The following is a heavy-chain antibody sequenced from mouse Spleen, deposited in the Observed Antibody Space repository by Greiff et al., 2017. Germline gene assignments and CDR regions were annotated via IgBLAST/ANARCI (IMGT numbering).Heavy chain of an antibody. CDR1: GFTFSSYT. J-gene: IGHJ4*01. D-gene: IGHD2-4*01. V-gene: IGHV5-12-2*01. CDR2: ISNGGGST. Sequence: EVQRVESGGGLVQPGGSLKLSCAASGFTFSSYTMSWVRQTPEKRLEWVAYISNGGGSTYYPDTVKGRFTISRDNAKNTLYLQMSSLKSEDTAMYYCARHDYEGAMDYWGQGTSVTVSS. CDR3: ARHDYEGAMDY.